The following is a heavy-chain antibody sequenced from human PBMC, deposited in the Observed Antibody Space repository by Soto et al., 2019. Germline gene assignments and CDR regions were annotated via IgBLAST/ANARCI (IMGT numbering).Heavy chain of an antibody. CDR1: GFSFDSYV. CDR3: AKDLEQLPLGLHRDGLDV. D-gene: IGHD1-1*01. V-gene: IGHV3-23*01. J-gene: IGHJ6*02. CDR2: ISPSGGGA. Sequence: EVYLLESGGDLVQPGGSLRLSCAASGFSFDSYVMNWVRQAPGKGLEWVSSISPSGGGANYADSVKGRFTISRDNSKKTLSLQMNSLRAEDTAVYYCAKDLEQLPLGLHRDGLDVWGQGTTVTVSS.